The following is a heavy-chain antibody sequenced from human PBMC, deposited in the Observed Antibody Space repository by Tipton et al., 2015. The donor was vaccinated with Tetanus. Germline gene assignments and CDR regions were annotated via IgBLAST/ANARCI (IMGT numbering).Heavy chain of an antibody. Sequence: QSGAEVKRPGASVRVSCKASGYTFTGNYIHWVRRAPGQGLEWMGWINPNRGGTFYAQKFHGSVTMTSDTSSSTVYMELSRLRSDDTAVYYCARSTSVGSSLPLTPLFDFWGQGTLVTVSS. D-gene: IGHD1-14*01. J-gene: IGHJ5*01. CDR3: ARSTSVGSSLPLTPLFDF. CDR1: GYTFTGNY. V-gene: IGHV1-2*02. CDR2: INPNRGGT.